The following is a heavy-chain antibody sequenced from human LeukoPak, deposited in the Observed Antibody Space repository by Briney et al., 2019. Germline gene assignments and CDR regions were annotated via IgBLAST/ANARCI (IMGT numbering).Heavy chain of an antibody. Sequence: PSETLSLTCTVSGGSISSYYWSWIRQPAGKGLEWIGRIYTSGSTNYNPSLKSRVTISVDTSKNQFSLKLTSMTAADTAVYYCARGPTRYYFDYWGQGTLVTVSS. V-gene: IGHV4-4*07. CDR2: IYTSGST. D-gene: IGHD4-17*01. J-gene: IGHJ4*02. CDR3: ARGPTRYYFDY. CDR1: GGSISSYY.